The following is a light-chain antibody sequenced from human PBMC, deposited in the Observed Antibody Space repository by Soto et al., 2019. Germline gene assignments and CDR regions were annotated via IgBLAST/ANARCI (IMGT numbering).Light chain of an antibody. V-gene: IGKV3-11*01. CDR2: DAS. CDR1: QSVRTY. J-gene: IGKJ5*01. Sequence: EIVLTQSPGTLSLSPGDRATLSCKASQSVRTYVGWYKQKPGQAPRLLIYDASSRATGIPARFSGSGSGTVFTLTISSLEPEDFAVYYCQQRSNWPITFGQGTRLEIK. CDR3: QQRSNWPIT.